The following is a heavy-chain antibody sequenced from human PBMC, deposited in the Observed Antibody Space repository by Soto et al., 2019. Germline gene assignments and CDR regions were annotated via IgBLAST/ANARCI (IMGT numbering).Heavy chain of an antibody. D-gene: IGHD1-20*01. CDR3: ARDNWNGAYYGLDV. Sequence: EVRLSESGGGLVQPGESLRLSCAASGFNFSIYSMIWVRQAPGKGLEWVSSMSGSGSSIYYADSVKGRFTITRDKSKKTLYLQMNSLRAEDTAVYWCARDNWNGAYYGLDVWGQGTTVTVS. J-gene: IGHJ6*02. V-gene: IGHV3-23*01. CDR1: GFNFSIYS. CDR2: MSGSGSSI.